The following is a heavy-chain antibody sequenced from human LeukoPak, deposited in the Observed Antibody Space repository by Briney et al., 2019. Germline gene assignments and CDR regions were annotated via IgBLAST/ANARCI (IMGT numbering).Heavy chain of an antibody. J-gene: IGHJ3*02. CDR1: GYTFTSYG. CDR3: ARSYYYDSSGHAFDI. D-gene: IGHD3-22*01. V-gene: IGHV1-18*01. CDR2: ISAYNGNT. Sequence: GASVKVSCKASGYTFTSYGLSWVRQAPGQGLEWMGWISAYNGNTNYAQKLQGRVTMTTDTSTSTAYMELRSLRSDDTAVYYCARSYYYDSSGHAFDIWGQGTMVTVSS.